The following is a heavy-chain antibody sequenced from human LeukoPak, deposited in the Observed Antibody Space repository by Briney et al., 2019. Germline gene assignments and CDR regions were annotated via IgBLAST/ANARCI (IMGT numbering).Heavy chain of an antibody. Sequence: SETLSLTCTVSGGSISSYYWSWIRQPAGKGLEWIGRIYTSGSTNYNPSLKSRVTMSVDTSKNQFSLKLSSVTAADTAVYYCARDPFYCSGGSCYSGWFDPWGQGTLVTVSS. CDR2: IYTSGST. D-gene: IGHD2-15*01. V-gene: IGHV4-4*07. CDR1: GGSISSYY. CDR3: ARDPFYCSGGSCYSGWFDP. J-gene: IGHJ5*02.